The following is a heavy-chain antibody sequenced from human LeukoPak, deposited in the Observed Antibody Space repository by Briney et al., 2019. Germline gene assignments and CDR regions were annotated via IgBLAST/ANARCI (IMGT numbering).Heavy chain of an antibody. CDR2: INHSGST. J-gene: IGHJ4*02. CDR1: GGSFSGYY. D-gene: IGHD1-26*01. V-gene: IGHV4-34*01. CDR3: ARGELLNY. Sequence: ETLSLTXXXYGGSFSGYYWSWIRQPPGKGLEWIGEINHSGSTNYNPSLKSRVTISVDTSKNQFSLKLSSVTAADTAVYYCARGELLNYWGQGTLVTVSS.